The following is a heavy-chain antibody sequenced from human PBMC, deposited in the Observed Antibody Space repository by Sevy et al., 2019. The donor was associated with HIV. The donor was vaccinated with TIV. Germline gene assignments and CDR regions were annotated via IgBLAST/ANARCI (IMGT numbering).Heavy chain of an antibody. CDR1: GFTFSSYA. Sequence: GGSLRLSCAASGFTFSSYAMHWVRQAPGKGLEWVAVISYEGSNKYYVGSVKGRFTISREHSKNTLYLQMNSLRAEDTAMYYCAREGYSSSSGDYYGMDVWGQGTTVTVSS. CDR3: AREGYSSSSGDYYGMDV. V-gene: IGHV3-30*04. D-gene: IGHD6-6*01. J-gene: IGHJ6*02. CDR2: ISYEGSNK.